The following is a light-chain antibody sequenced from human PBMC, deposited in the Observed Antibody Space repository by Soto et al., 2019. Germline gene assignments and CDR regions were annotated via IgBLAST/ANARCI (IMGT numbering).Light chain of an antibody. J-gene: IGKJ4*01. CDR1: QSVSSY. CDR2: DAC. Sequence: EIVLTQSPATLSLSPGERATLSCRASQSVSSYLAWYQWKPGQAPRLLIYDACNRATGIPARFSGSGSGTDFTLTISSLEPEDFAVYYCQQRSNWPLTFGGGTKVEIK. CDR3: QQRSNWPLT. V-gene: IGKV3-11*01.